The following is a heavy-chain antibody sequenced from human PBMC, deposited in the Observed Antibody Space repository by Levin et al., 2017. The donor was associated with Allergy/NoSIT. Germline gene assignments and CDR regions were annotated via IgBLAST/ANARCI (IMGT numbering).Heavy chain of an antibody. J-gene: IGHJ2*01. CDR1: GFTVSSNY. CDR3: DRIAVAGFWWYFDL. V-gene: IGHV3-66*02. D-gene: IGHD6-19*01. CDR2: IYSGGST. Sequence: SGESLKISCAASGFTVSSNYMSWVRQAPGKGLEWVSVIYSGGSTYYADSVKGRFTISRDNSKNTLYLQMNSLRAEDTAVYYCDRIAVAGFWWYFDLWGRGTLVTVSS.